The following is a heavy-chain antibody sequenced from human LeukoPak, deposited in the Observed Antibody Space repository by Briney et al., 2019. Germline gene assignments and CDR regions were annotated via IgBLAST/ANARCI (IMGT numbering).Heavy chain of an antibody. Sequence: SETLSLTCTVSGGSISSYYWSWIRQPPGKGLEWIGYIYYSGSTNYNPSLKSRVTISVDTSKNQFSLKLSSVTAADTAVYYCARGGGTLYYYDSSGYFYAFDIWGQGTMVTVSS. CDR1: GGSISSYY. V-gene: IGHV4-59*01. CDR2: IYYSGST. D-gene: IGHD3-22*01. CDR3: ARGGGTLYYYDSSGYFYAFDI. J-gene: IGHJ3*02.